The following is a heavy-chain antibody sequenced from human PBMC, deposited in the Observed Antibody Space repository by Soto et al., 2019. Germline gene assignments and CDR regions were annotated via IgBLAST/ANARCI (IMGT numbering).Heavy chain of an antibody. D-gene: IGHD3-3*01. V-gene: IGHV1-2*04. J-gene: IGHJ6*02. Sequence: GASVKVSCKASGYTFTGYYMHWVRQAPGQGLEWMGWINPNSGGTNYAQKFQGWVTMTRDTSISTAYMELSRLRSDDTAVYYCARVGDFWSGYYPRDYYYYYGMDVWGQGTTVTVSS. CDR2: INPNSGGT. CDR1: GYTFTGYY. CDR3: ARVGDFWSGYYPRDYYYYYGMDV.